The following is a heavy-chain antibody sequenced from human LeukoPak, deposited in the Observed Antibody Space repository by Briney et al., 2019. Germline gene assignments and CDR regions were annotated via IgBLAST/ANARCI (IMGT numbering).Heavy chain of an antibody. V-gene: IGHV4-30-4*02. Sequence: SETLSLTCTVSGASIRSGDYYWSWIRQPPGKGLEWIGYIYDSGSTYYNPSLKSRITISVDTPKNQFSLKLSSVTAADTAVYYCARLVYYGSGSYYYFDYWGQGTLVTVSS. CDR2: IYDSGST. CDR3: ARLVYYGSGSYYYFDY. J-gene: IGHJ4*02. CDR1: GASIRSGDYY. D-gene: IGHD3-10*01.